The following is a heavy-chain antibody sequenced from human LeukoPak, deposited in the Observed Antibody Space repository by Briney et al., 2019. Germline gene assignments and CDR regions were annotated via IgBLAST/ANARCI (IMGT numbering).Heavy chain of an antibody. CDR2: ISSSGSSI. V-gene: IGHV3-48*03. J-gene: IGHJ4*02. CDR3: ASVGYNYGFGFGY. Sequence: GGSLRLSCAASGFTFSSYEMNWVRQAPGKGLEWVSYISSSGSSIYYADSMKGRFTISRDNAENSLYLQMNSLRAEDTAAYYCASVGYNYGFGFGYWGQGTLVTVSS. D-gene: IGHD5-18*01. CDR1: GFTFSSYE.